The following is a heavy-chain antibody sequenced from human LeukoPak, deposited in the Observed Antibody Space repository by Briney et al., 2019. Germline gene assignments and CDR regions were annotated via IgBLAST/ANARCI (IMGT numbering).Heavy chain of an antibody. CDR3: AKTPADNWNSNYFDH. CDR2: ISSSSGTI. J-gene: IGHJ4*02. CDR1: GFTFSTYA. Sequence: GGSLRLSCAASGFTFSTYAMNWVGPAGGKGLDGVSYISSSSGTIYYADCVRGGFTIPRDNARNSLYVQMNSLRREDTGVYSCAKTPADNWNSNYFDHWGQGTLVTVSS. D-gene: IGHD1-7*01. V-gene: IGHV3-48*01.